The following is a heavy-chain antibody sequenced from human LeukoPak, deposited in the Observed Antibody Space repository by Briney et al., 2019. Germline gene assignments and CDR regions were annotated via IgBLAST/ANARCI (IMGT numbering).Heavy chain of an antibody. CDR3: VRDLILVWTPGDDFDH. D-gene: IGHD3-16*01. CDR2: INERATII. Sequence: GGSLRLSCAASGFTFSNYLMHWVRQAPGKGLEWVSRINERATIISYADSVKGRFTISRENARNTLYLQMNSLTAEDTAVYYCVRDLILVWTPGDDFDHWGQGTLVTVSS. V-gene: IGHV3-74*01. J-gene: IGHJ4*02. CDR1: GFTFSNYL.